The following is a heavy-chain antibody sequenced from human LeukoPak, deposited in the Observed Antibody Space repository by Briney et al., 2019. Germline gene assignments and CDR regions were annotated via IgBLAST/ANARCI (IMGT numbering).Heavy chain of an antibody. CDR3: ARHCCRGAARLPDY. CDR1: GGSISSYY. J-gene: IGHJ4*02. D-gene: IGHD6-6*01. V-gene: IGHV4-4*07. CDR2: IYASGST. Sequence: SETLSLTCTVSGGSISSYYWSWIRQPAGKGLEWIGRIYASGSTNYNPSLKSRVTMSVDTSKNQFSLKLSSVTAADTAVYYCARHCCRGAARLPDYWGQGTLVTVSS.